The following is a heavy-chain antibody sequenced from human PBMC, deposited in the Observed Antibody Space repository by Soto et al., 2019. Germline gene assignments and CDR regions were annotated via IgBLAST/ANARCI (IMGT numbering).Heavy chain of an antibody. CDR2: LYSDGTT. CDR1: GSIVSGNY. J-gene: IGHJ4*02. V-gene: IGHV3-53*01. Sequence: PGGSLRLSCAASGSIVSGNYMSWFRQAPGKGLEWLSVLYSDGTTNYADSVKGRFTISRDNSQNRLYLQMNSLRAEDTAVYYCASDPTSILVAARAPYDYWGQGT. D-gene: IGHD2-8*02. CDR3: ASDPTSILVAARAPYDY.